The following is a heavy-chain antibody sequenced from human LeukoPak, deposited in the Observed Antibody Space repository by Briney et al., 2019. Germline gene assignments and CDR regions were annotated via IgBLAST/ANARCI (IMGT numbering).Heavy chain of an antibody. CDR3: ARRVITMVRGNYYYYMDV. CDR1: GASMTFTHYY. V-gene: IGHV4-39*07. CDR2: FNYYGST. D-gene: IGHD3-10*01. Sequence: SETLSLTCTVSGASMTFTHYYWVWVRQPPGKALEGIGTFNYYGSTYYNPSLKSRVTMSVDTSKNQFSLKLSSVTAADTAVYYCARRVITMVRGNYYYYMDVWGKGTTVTVSS. J-gene: IGHJ6*03.